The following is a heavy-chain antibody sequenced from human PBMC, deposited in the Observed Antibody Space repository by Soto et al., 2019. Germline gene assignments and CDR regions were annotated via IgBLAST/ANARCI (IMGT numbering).Heavy chain of an antibody. CDR2: ISNTGNTI. V-gene: IGHV3-48*03. CDR1: GFTFSISE. CDR3: ARVAY. J-gene: IGHJ4*02. Sequence: PGGSLRLSCAASGFTFSISEMNWVRQAPGKGLEWVSFISNTGNTIYYADSVKGRFTISRDNAQNSLFLQMNTLRPEDTAMYYCARVAYWGPGTQVTVSS.